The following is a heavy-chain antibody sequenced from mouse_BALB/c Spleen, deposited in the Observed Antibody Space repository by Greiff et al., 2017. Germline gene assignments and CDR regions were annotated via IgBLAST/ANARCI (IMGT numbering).Heavy chain of an antibody. CDR3: ARYNYGSMFDY. CDR1: GFTFSSYT. Sequence: EVQGVESGGGLVKPGGSLKLSCAASGFTFSSYTMSWVRQTPEKRLEWVATISSGGGNTYYPDSVKGRFTISRDNAKNNLYLQMSSLRSEDTALYYCARYNYGSMFDYWGQGTTLTVSS. J-gene: IGHJ2*01. V-gene: IGHV5-9*03. CDR2: ISSGGGNT. D-gene: IGHD1-1*01.